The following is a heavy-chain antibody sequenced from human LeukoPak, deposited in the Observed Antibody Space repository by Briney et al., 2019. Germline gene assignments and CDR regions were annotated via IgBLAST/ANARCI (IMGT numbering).Heavy chain of an antibody. V-gene: IGHV1-18*01. CDR2: ISAYNGNT. D-gene: IGHD2-15*01. CDR3: ARVGYCSGGSCYGGWFDP. Sequence: GASVKVSCKASGYTFTRYGISWVRQAPGQGLEWVGWISAYNGNTNYAQKLQGRVTMTTDTSTSTAYMELRSLRSDDTAVYYCARVGYCSGGSCYGGWFDPWGQGTLVTVSS. J-gene: IGHJ5*02. CDR1: GYTFTRYG.